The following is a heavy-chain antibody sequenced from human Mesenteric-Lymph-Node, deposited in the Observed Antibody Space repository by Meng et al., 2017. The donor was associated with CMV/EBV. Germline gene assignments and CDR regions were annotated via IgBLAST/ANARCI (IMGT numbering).Heavy chain of an antibody. J-gene: IGHJ4*02. CDR2: ISYDGSNQ. V-gene: IGHV3-30*04. CDR3: ARLAGYCSSTSCYPFDY. CDR1: FTFSSYA. D-gene: IGHD2-2*01. Sequence: FTFSSYAMHWVRQAPGKGLEWVAVISYDGSNQYYADSVKGRFTISRDNSKNTLYLQMNSLRAEDTAVYYCARLAGYCSSTSCYPFDYWGQGTLVTVSS.